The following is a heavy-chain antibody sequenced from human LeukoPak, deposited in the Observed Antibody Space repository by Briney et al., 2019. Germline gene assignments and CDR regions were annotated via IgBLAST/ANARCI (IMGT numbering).Heavy chain of an antibody. Sequence: SETLSLTCTVSGGSICSYYWSWIRQPQGKGLEWIGYIYYSGSTNYNPSLTSRVTISVDTSTHQFSLKLSSVTAADTAVYYCARGFVSYYYMDVWGKGTTVTVSS. J-gene: IGHJ6*03. V-gene: IGHV4-59*01. CDR1: GGSICSYY. CDR3: ARGFVSYYYMDV. CDR2: IYYSGST. D-gene: IGHD6-6*01.